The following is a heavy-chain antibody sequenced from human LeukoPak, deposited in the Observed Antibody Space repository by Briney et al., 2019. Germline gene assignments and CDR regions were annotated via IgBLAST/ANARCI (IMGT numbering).Heavy chain of an antibody. CDR1: GYTFVNHG. CDR3: ARDYGYYHWFDP. D-gene: IGHD3-3*01. J-gene: IGHJ5*02. Sequence: ASVKVSCKAYGYTFVNHGFVWVRQAPGQGLEWMGWMNPNSGNTGYAQKFQGRVTMTRNTSISTAYMELSSLRSEDTAVYYCARDYGYYHWFDPWGQGTLVTVSS. V-gene: IGHV1-8*02. CDR2: MNPNSGNT.